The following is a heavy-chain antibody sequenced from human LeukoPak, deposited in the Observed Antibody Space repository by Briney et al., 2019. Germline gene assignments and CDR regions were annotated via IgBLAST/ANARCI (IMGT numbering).Heavy chain of an antibody. D-gene: IGHD1-1*01. J-gene: IGHJ4*02. CDR1: GGTFSSYA. CDR3: ARTKLEGPFDY. CDR2: IIPILGIA. V-gene: IGHV1-69*04. Sequence: ASVKVSCKASGGTFSSYAIIWVRQAPGQGLEWMGRIIPILGIANYAQKFQGRVTITADKSTSTAYMELSSLRSEDTAVYYCARTKLEGPFDYWGQGTLVTVSS.